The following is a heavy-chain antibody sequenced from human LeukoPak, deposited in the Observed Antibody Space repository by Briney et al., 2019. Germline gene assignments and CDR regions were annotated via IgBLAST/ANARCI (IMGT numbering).Heavy chain of an antibody. J-gene: IGHJ4*02. CDR3: ARDMWGSFDY. V-gene: IGHV3-74*01. Sequence: GGSLRLSCAASGFSFSNFWMHWGRQAPGEGLVWVSRISPDGSETTYADSVKDRFTISRDNAKNTLYLQLSSLRAEDTAVYYCARDMWGSFDYWGQGALVTVSS. D-gene: IGHD7-27*01. CDR1: GFSFSNFW. CDR2: ISPDGSET.